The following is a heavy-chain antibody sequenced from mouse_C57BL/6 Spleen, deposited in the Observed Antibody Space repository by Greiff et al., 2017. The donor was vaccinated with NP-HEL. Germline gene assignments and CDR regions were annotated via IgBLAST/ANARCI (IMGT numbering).Heavy chain of an antibody. J-gene: IGHJ3*01. Sequence: EVKLMESGGGLVKPGGSLKLSCAASGFTFSDYGMHWVRQAPEKGLEWVAYISSGSSTIYYADTVKGRFTISRDNAKNTLFLQMTSLRSEDTAMYYCARGGRGIAYWGQGTLVTVSA. D-gene: IGHD3-3*01. V-gene: IGHV5-17*01. CDR1: GFTFSDYG. CDR3: ARGGRGIAY. CDR2: ISSGSSTI.